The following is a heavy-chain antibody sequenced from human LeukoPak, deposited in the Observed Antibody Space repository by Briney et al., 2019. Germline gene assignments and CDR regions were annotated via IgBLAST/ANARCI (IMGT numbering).Heavy chain of an antibody. V-gene: IGHV1-69*13. CDR2: IIPIFATA. J-gene: IGHJ3*02. D-gene: IGHD4-17*01. CDR3: ARTPWVTTGFGAFDI. CDR1: GGTFSSYA. Sequence: ASVTVSCTASGGTFSSYAISWVRQAPGQGLEWMGGIIPIFATANYAQKFQGRVTITADESTSTAYMELSSLRSEDTAVYYCARTPWVTTGFGAFDIWGQGTMVTVSS.